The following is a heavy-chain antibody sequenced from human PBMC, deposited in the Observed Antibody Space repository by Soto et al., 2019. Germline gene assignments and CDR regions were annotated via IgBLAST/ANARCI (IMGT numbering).Heavy chain of an antibody. V-gene: IGHV4-39*01. CDR3: ARQRTTVVTQAYFDH. Sequence: ESLSPAGLVSGASISSSSYYWGSIRQPPGKGLEWIGSTYYSWLTYYNPSFKSRVTISIGTSKNQFSLKLSSVTATDTAVYSCARQRTTVVTQAYFDHWGQGAPVTVYS. D-gene: IGHD2-21*02. CDR2: TYYSWLT. CDR1: GASISSSSYY. J-gene: IGHJ4*02.